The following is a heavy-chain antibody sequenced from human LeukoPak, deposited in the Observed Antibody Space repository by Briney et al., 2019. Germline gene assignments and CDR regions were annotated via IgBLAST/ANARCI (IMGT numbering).Heavy chain of an antibody. CDR2: INSVGSTT. J-gene: IGHJ4*02. CDR1: GFTFSSYS. Sequence: GGSLRLSCEASGFTFSSYSMHWVRQAPGKGLVWVSHINSVGSTTNYADSVKGRFTTSRDNAKNTLFLQLNSLSAEDTAVYSCVRDLGSTFDFWGQRTLVTVSS. V-gene: IGHV3-74*01. CDR3: VRDLGSTFDF. D-gene: IGHD1-14*01.